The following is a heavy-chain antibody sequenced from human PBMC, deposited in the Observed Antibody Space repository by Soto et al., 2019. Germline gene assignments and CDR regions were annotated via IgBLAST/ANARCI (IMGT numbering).Heavy chain of an antibody. D-gene: IGHD4-4*01. CDR3: ARELQGLYYFDY. Sequence: QVQVLQSGAEVKKPGASVKVSCKASEYTFTSYTMHWVRQAPGQRLEWMGWINGGNGNTKYSQKFQGRVTITRDTSASTDYMELSSMISDDPAVYYCARELQGLYYFDYWGQGTLVTDSS. J-gene: IGHJ4*02. CDR2: INGGNGNT. CDR1: EYTFTSYT. V-gene: IGHV1-3*01.